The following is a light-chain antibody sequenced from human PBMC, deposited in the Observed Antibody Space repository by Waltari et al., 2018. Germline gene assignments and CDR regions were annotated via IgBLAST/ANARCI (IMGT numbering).Light chain of an antibody. Sequence: QSALTKTPSVSGSPGPSVTLSCTGPTRDLVGYRPTSWYQQAPRTAPTPLIFELSNRPAGVPDRFSGSKSGNTASLTISDLQAEDESHYYCAAWTDTSKIVFGGGTRVTV. CDR3: AAWTDTSKIV. V-gene: IGLV2-18*02. CDR1: TRDLVGYRP. J-gene: IGLJ2*01. CDR2: ELS.